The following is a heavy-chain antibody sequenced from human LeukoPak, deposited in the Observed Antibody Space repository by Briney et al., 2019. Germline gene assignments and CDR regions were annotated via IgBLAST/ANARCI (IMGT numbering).Heavy chain of an antibody. CDR3: ARDGPAQMVDFDY. CDR1: GYTFTGSGWY. D-gene: IGHD3-10*01. Sequence: ASVKVSCKASGYTFTGSGWYLYWLRQAPGQGLECVGWIHPDNGATLYAQKFQGRVAMTTDTSISTAYMELSRLRPDDTAMYYCARDGPAQMVDFDYWGQGTLVTVSS. J-gene: IGHJ4*02. V-gene: IGHV1-2*02. CDR2: IHPDNGAT.